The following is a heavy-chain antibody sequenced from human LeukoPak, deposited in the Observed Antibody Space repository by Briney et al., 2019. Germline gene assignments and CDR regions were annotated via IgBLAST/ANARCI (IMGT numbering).Heavy chain of an antibody. CDR1: GFTFSSYW. CDR2: INSDGSST. V-gene: IGHV3-74*01. D-gene: IGHD1-26*01. Sequence: PGGSLRLSCAASGFTFSSYWMHWVRQGPGKGLVWVSRINSDGSSTRYADSVKGRFTISRDNAKNTLYLQMNSLRAEDTAVYYCARGSYSHYGMDVWGKGTTVTVSS. CDR3: ARGSYSHYGMDV. J-gene: IGHJ6*04.